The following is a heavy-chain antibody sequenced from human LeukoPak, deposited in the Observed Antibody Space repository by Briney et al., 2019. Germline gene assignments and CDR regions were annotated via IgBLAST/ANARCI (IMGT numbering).Heavy chain of an antibody. Sequence: GGSLRLSCAASGFTFSGSAMHWVRQASGKGLEWVGRIRTKANSYATAYAASVKGRFTISRDDSKNTAYLQMNSLKTEDTAVYYCAKVRYSYYYYYYMDVWGKGTTVTVSS. J-gene: IGHJ6*03. D-gene: IGHD3-9*01. CDR2: IRTKANSYAT. CDR3: AKVRYSYYYYYYMDV. CDR1: GFTFSGSA. V-gene: IGHV3-73*01.